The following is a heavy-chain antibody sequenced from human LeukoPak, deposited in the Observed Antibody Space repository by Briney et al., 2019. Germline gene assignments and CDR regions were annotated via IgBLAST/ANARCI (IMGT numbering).Heavy chain of an antibody. Sequence: ASVKVSCKASGYTFTGYYMHWVRQAPGQGLEWMEWINPNSGGTNYAQKFQGRVTMTRDTSISTAYMELSRLRSDDTAVYYCARDAYCSSTSCYYFDYWGQGTLVTVSS. D-gene: IGHD2-2*01. V-gene: IGHV1-2*02. J-gene: IGHJ4*02. CDR1: GYTFTGYY. CDR3: ARDAYCSSTSCYYFDY. CDR2: INPNSGGT.